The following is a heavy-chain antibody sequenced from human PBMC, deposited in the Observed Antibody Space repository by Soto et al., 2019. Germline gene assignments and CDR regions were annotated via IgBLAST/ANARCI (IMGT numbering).Heavy chain of an antibody. CDR1: GGSINSNLCY. Sequence: QLQLQESGPGLVKPAESLSLTCTVSGGSINSNLCYWGWVRKPPGKGLEWIGAVYYSGRTWYIPSLNSRDLISVDTLRSQFSLNLRSVTASDTAVYYCARQTGGFGYSFDYWGQGALVTVSS. J-gene: IGHJ4*02. D-gene: IGHD3-16*01. V-gene: IGHV4-39*01. CDR2: VYYSGRT. CDR3: ARQTGGFGYSFDY.